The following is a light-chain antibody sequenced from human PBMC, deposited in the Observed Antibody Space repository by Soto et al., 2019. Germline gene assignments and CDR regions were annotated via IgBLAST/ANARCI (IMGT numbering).Light chain of an antibody. CDR1: QRISIW. CDR3: QQYNSYSGA. J-gene: IGKJ1*01. Sequence: DIQMTQSPSSLSASVGDRVTIXXRASQRISIWLDWYQQKPGKAPKLXIYDASSLESGVPSRFSGSGSGTEFTLTISGLQPDDFATYYCQQYNSYSGAFGQGTKVDIK. CDR2: DAS. V-gene: IGKV1-5*01.